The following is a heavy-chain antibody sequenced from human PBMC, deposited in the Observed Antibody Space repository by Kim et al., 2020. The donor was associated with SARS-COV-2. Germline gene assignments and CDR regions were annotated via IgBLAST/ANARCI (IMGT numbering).Heavy chain of an antibody. CDR1: GYTFTSYA. J-gene: IGHJ4*02. V-gene: IGHV1-3*01. CDR3: ARDVGYYDSSGYYYTQAIDY. CDR2: INAGNGNT. Sequence: ASVKVSCKASGYTFTSYAMHWVRQAPGQRLEWMGWINAGNGNTKYSQKFQGRVTITRDTSASTAYMELSSLRSEDTAVYYCARDVGYYDSSGYYYTQAIDYWGQGTLVTVSS. D-gene: IGHD3-22*01.